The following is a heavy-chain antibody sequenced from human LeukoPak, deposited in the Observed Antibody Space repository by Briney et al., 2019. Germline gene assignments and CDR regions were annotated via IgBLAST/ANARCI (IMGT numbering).Heavy chain of an antibody. CDR1: GFTFSRSW. V-gene: IGHV3-74*01. J-gene: IGHJ4*02. CDR3: ARAEAAFGGVIDPFDY. CDR2: TNDDGSTT. D-gene: IGHD3-16*02. Sequence: GGSLRLSCAASGFTFSRSWMHWVRQAPGKGLVWVSRTNDDGSTTNYADSVKDRFTISRDNAKNTLYLQMNSLRAEDTAVYYCARAEAAFGGVIDPFDYWGQGSLVTVSS.